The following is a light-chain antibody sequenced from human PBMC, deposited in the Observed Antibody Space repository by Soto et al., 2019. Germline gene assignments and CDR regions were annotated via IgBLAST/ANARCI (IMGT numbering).Light chain of an antibody. CDR3: QQRHMWPIT. J-gene: IGKJ5*01. Sequence: EVVLTQSPVTLSLSPGERATLSCRASQSFRGLLAWYQQKPGQAPRLLISDAYNRATGIPPRFSGSGSGTAFTLTSSSLEPEDSAVYYCQQRHMWPITFGQGKRLEIK. CDR1: QSFRGL. CDR2: DAY. V-gene: IGKV3-11*01.